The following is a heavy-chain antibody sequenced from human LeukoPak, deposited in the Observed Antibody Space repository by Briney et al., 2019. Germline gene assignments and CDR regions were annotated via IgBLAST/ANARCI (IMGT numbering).Heavy chain of an antibody. D-gene: IGHD6-25*01. J-gene: IGHJ3*02. Sequence: PGGSLRLSCAASGFTFSSYGMHWVRQAPGKGLEWVAFIRYDGSNKYYADSVKGRFTISRDNSKNTLYPQMNSLRAEDTAVYYCARRRLRAFDIWGQGTMVTVSS. CDR1: GFTFSSYG. V-gene: IGHV3-30*02. CDR3: ARRRLRAFDI. CDR2: IRYDGSNK.